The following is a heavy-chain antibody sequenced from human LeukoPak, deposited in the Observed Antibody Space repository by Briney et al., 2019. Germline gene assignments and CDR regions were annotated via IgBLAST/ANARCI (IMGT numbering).Heavy chain of an antibody. CDR1: GYTFTGYY. J-gene: IGHJ6*02. Sequence: ASVKVSCKASGYTFTGYYMHWVRQAPGQGLEWMGWINPNSGGTNYAQKFQGRVTMTRDTSVSTAYMELSRLRSDDTAVYYCARELKQLKGMDVWGQGTTVTVSS. D-gene: IGHD5-24*01. CDR2: INPNSGGT. V-gene: IGHV1-2*02. CDR3: ARELKQLKGMDV.